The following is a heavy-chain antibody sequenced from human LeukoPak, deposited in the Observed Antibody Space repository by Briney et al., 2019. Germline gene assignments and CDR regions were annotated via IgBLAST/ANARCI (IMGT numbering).Heavy chain of an antibody. CDR3: ARINTYYYDSSGFLRLDVTDY. CDR1: GFTFSSYW. CDR2: IKQDGSEK. V-gene: IGHV3-7*01. D-gene: IGHD3-22*01. J-gene: IGHJ4*02. Sequence: GGSLRLSCAASGFTFSSYWMSWVRQAPGKGLEWVANIKQDGSEKYYVDSVKGRFTISRDNAKNSLYLQMNSLRAEDTAVYYCARINTYYYDSSGFLRLDVTDYWGQGTLVAVSS.